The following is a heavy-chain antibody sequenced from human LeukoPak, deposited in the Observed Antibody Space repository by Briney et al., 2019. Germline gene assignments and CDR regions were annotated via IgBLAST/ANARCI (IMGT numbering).Heavy chain of an antibody. J-gene: IGHJ4*02. V-gene: IGHV3-11*04. D-gene: IGHD3-9*01. Sequence: GGSLRLXCAASGFTFSDYYMNWIRQAPGKGLEWVSYSSSAGTIYYADSVKGRFTISRDNAKNSLYLQMNGLRAEDTAVYYCATTHGDFDWLMYYWGQGTLVTVSS. CDR2: SSSAGTI. CDR3: ATTHGDFDWLMYY. CDR1: GFTFSDYY.